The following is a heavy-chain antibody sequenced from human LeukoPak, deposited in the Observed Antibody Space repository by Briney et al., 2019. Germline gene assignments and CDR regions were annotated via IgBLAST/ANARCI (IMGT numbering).Heavy chain of an antibody. CDR3: ARDLVAVTKGFDI. CDR2: ISYIGTT. D-gene: IGHD4-17*01. V-gene: IGHV4-59*11. J-gene: IGHJ3*02. Sequence: TSETLSLTCAVSGDSFSSHYWTWIRQPPGRGLEWIWNISYIGTTTYNPSSKSRVPISIDTSKNQFSLKLSSVTTADTAVYYCARDLVAVTKGFDIWGLGTMVRVSS. CDR1: GDSFSSHY.